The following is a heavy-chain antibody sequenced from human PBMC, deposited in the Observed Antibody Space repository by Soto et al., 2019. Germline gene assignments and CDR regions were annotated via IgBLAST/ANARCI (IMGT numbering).Heavy chain of an antibody. CDR1: GGSITSSSYY. Sequence: PSETLSLTCTVSGGSITSSSYYWGWIRQPPGKGLEWIGNIYYSGSIYYNPSLKSRFTMSMDTSNNQVSLQLNSVTVADTAVYYCVRGSDPYKCGFWGQGTLVTVS. CDR3: VRGSDPYKCGF. CDR2: IYYSGSI. V-gene: IGHV4-39*07. J-gene: IGHJ4*02. D-gene: IGHD6-25*01.